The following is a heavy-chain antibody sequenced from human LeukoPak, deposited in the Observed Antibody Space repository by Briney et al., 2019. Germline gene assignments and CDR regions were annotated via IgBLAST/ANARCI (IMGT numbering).Heavy chain of an antibody. V-gene: IGHV4-39*07. CDR3: ARVHDSDYKIYNWFDP. J-gene: IGHJ5*02. D-gene: IGHD4-11*01. CDR1: GGSISSSSYY. Sequence: SETLSLICTVSGGSISSSSYYWGWIRQPPGKGLEWIGNIYYSGSTYYNPSLKGRVTISVDTSKNQFSLKLSSVTAADTAVYYCARVHDSDYKIYNWFDPWGQGTLVTVSS. CDR2: IYYSGST.